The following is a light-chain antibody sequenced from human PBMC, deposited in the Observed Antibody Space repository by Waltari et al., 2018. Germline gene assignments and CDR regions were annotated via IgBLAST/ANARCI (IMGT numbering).Light chain of an antibody. CDR1: QNIGSY. Sequence: EIVLTQSPATLSLSPGERATLTCRASQNIGSYLAWYQQKPGQPPRVLIDDASARATGIPARFNGRCAGADFDHTIRSLEPDDFAVYYCKQRSNWPRTFGQGTKLEIK. J-gene: IGKJ2*01. CDR3: KQRSNWPRT. V-gene: IGKV3-11*01. CDR2: DAS.